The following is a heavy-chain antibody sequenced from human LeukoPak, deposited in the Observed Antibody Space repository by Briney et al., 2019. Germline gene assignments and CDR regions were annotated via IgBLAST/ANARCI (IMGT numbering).Heavy chain of an antibody. Sequence: ASVKVSCKASGYTFTSYDINWVRQATGQGLEWMGWMNPNSGNTGYAQKFQGRVTMTRNTSISTAYMELSRLRSDDTAVYYCARVMGYYVWYQLLNGDGPFDYWGQGTLVTVSS. CDR3: ARVMGYYVWYQLLNGDGPFDY. J-gene: IGHJ4*02. CDR2: MNPNSGNT. D-gene: IGHD2-2*01. CDR1: GYTFTSYD. V-gene: IGHV1-8*01.